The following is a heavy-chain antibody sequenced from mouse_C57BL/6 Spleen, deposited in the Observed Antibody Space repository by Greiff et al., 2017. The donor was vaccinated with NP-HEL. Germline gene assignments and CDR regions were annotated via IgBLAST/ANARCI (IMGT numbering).Heavy chain of an antibody. J-gene: IGHJ2*01. CDR3: ARSYYGRLDY. CDR1: GYTFTSYW. D-gene: IGHD1-1*01. V-gene: IGHV1-52*01. CDR2: IDPSDSET. Sequence: VQLQQPGAELVRPGSSVKLSCKASGYTFTSYWMHWVKQRPIQGLEWIGNIDPSDSETHYNQKFKDKATLTVDKSSSTAYMQLSSLTSEDSAVYYCARSYYGRLDYWGQGTTLTVSS.